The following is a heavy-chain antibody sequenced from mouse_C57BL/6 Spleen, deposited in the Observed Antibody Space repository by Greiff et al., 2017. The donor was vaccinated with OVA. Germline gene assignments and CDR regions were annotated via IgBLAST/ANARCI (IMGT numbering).Heavy chain of an antibody. CDR1: GYAFSSSW. D-gene: IGHD1-1*01. Sequence: QVQLQQSGPELGKPGASVKISCKASGYAFSSSWMNWVKQRPGKGLEWIGRIYPGDGDTNYNGKFKGKATLTADKSSSTAYMQLSSLTSEDSAVYFCARRVGLDYYAMDYWGQGTSVTVSS. V-gene: IGHV1-82*01. CDR2: IYPGDGDT. J-gene: IGHJ4*01. CDR3: ARRVGLDYYAMDY.